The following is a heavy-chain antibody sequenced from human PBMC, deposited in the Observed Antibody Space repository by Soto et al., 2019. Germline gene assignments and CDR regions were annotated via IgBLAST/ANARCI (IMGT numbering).Heavy chain of an antibody. J-gene: IGHJ4*02. CDR2: INAPGETK. CDR3: ARDPEGINDFDY. D-gene: IGHD2-21*01. CDR1: GFTFSNYG. Sequence: EVQLVESGGGLVQPGGSLRLSCAASGFTFSNYGMNWARQAPGRGLEWVTHINAPGETKSYSDSVKGRFTISGDDAKNSLYLQMSSLTADDPAIYYCARDPEGINDFDYRGQATLVTVSS. V-gene: IGHV3-48*04.